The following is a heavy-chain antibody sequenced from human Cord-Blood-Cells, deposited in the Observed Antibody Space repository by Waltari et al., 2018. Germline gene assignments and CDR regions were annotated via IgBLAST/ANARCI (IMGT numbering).Heavy chain of an antibody. V-gene: IGHV4-34*01. CDR2: INHSGST. J-gene: IGHJ6*02. CDR1: GGSFSGDY. CDR3: ARRGYYYYYGMDV. Sequence: QVQLQQWGAGLLKPSETLSLTCAVYGGSFSGDYWSWIRQPPGKGLEWIGEINHSGSTNYNPSLKSRVTISVDTSKNQFSLKLSSVTAADTAVYYCARRGYYYYYGMDVWGQGTTVTVSS.